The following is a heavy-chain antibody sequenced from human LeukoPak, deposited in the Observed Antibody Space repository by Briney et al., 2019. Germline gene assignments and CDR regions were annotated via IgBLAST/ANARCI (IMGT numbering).Heavy chain of an antibody. CDR2: IESKTVGETT. CDR3: TTEVVQLSTGQTRITSHFYC. D-gene: IGHD3-16*02. V-gene: IGHV3-15*04. CDR1: GFTFSNAW. J-gene: IGHJ4*02. Sequence: GGSLTLSCAASGFTFSNAWTSWVRQPPGKGLEWVVCIESKTVGETTDYPAPGTGRSTIARDDSKHSLYLQMNSMKTEDTAIYYSTTEVVQLSTGQTRITSHFYCCGQGTLVTVSS.